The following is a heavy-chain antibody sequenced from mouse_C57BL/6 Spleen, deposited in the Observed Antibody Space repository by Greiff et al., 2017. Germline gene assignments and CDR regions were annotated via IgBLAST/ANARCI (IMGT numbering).Heavy chain of an antibody. D-gene: IGHD1-1*01. J-gene: IGHJ2*01. CDR1: GYNFTGYY. CDR2: IDPEDGDT. Sequence: EVQLQQSGAELVKPGASVKLSCTASGYNFTGYYMHWVKQRTEQGLEWIGRIDPEDGDTKYNPKFQGKATITADTSSNTAYMQLSSLTAEDSAVYYGARECISTGERYFGGWGKGTTLTVA. V-gene: IGHV14-2*01. CDR3: ARECISTGERYFGG.